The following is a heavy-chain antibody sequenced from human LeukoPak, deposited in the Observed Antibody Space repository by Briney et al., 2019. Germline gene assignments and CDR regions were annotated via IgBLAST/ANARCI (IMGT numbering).Heavy chain of an antibody. J-gene: IGHJ5*02. Sequence: ASVKVSCKASGYTFTSYYMQWVRQAPGEGREWMGIINPSGGSTSYAQKFQGRVTMTRDTSTSPVYMELSSLRSEDTAVYYCARAAAAGSFSNWFDPWGQGTLVTVSS. CDR3: ARAAAAGSFSNWFDP. CDR2: INPSGGST. CDR1: GYTFTSYY. V-gene: IGHV1-46*01. D-gene: IGHD6-13*01.